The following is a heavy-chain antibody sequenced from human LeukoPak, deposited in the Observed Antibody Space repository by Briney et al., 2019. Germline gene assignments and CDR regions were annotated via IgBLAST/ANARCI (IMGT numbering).Heavy chain of an antibody. D-gene: IGHD1-26*01. CDR1: GYTFTGYY. J-gene: IGHJ3*02. V-gene: IGHV1-2*04. Sequence: PGASVKVSCKASGYTFTGYYMHWVRQAPGQGLEWMGWINPNSGGTNYAQKFQGWVTMTRDTSISTAYMELSRLRSDDTAVYYCARALSGSYYIDAFDIWGQGTMVTVSS. CDR3: ARALSGSYYIDAFDI. CDR2: INPNSGGT.